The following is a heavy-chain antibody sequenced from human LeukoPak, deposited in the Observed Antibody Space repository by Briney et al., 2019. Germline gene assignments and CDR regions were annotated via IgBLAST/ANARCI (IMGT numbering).Heavy chain of an antibody. CDR2: ISGSGGST. J-gene: IGHJ4*02. CDR1: GFTFSSYA. V-gene: IGHV3-23*01. Sequence: GGSLRLSCAASGFTFSSYAMSWVRQAPGKGLEWVSAISGSGGSTYYADSVKGRFTISRDNAKNSLYLQMNSLRAEDTAVYYCARAGYSSSWFHFDYWGQGTLVTVSS. D-gene: IGHD6-13*01. CDR3: ARAGYSSSWFHFDY.